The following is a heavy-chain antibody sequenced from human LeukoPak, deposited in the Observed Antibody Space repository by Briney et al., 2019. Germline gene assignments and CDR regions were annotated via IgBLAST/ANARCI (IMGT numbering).Heavy chain of an antibody. CDR2: IWYDGSNK. D-gene: IGHD2-15*01. V-gene: IGHV3-33*01. CDR3: ATKLVVVAATDY. Sequence: GGSLRLSCAASGFTFSSYGMHWVRQAPGKGLEWVAVIWYDGSNKYYADSVKGRFTISRDNSKNTLYLQMNSLRAEDTAVYYCATKLVVVAATDYWGQGTLVTVSS. J-gene: IGHJ4*02. CDR1: GFTFSSYG.